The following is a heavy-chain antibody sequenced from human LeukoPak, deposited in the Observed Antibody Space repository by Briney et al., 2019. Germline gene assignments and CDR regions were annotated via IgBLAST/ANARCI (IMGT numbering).Heavy chain of an antibody. CDR3: ARGLRYYGSLRLGGDNWFDP. CDR1: GGSFSGYY. Sequence: SETLSLTCAVYGGSFSGYYWSWIRQPPGKGLEWIGEINHSGSTNYNPSLKSRVTISVDTSKNQFSLNLSSVTAADTAVYYCARGLRYYGSLRLGGDNWFDPWGQGTLVTVSS. V-gene: IGHV4-34*01. CDR2: INHSGST. J-gene: IGHJ5*02. D-gene: IGHD3-10*01.